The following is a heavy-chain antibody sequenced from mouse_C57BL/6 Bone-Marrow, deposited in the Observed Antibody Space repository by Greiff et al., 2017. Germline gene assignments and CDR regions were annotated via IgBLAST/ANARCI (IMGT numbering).Heavy chain of an antibody. CDR2: IFPGDGVT. Sequence: VQLQQSGAELVKPGASVKISCKASGYAFPSYWMNWVKQRPGKGLEWIGQIFPGDGVTNYNEKFKGKATLTADTSSSTAYMQLSSLTSEDSAVYISSRGAYWGQGTRVTVSA. V-gene: IGHV1-80*01. J-gene: IGHJ3*01. CDR1: GYAFPSYW. CDR3: SRGAY.